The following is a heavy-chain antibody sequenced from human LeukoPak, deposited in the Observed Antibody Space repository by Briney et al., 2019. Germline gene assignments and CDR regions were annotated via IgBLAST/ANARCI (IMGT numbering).Heavy chain of an antibody. J-gene: IGHJ6*03. CDR3: MLDMDV. D-gene: IGHD3-10*02. CDR1: GFRVSSNY. Sequence: GGSLRLSCVVSGFRVSSNYMTWVRQAPGKGLEWVSLIYNGGGTYYADSVKGRFTISRDNSKNTVYLQMKSLRAEDTAMYYCMLDMDVWGKGTTVTVSS. V-gene: IGHV3-53*01. CDR2: IYNGGGT.